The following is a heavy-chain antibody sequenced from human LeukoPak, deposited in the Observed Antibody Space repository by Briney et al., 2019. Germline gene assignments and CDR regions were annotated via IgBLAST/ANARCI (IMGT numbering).Heavy chain of an antibody. Sequence: GASVKVSCKASGYTFTGYYMHWVRQAPGQGLEWMGWINPNSGGTNYAQKLQGRVTMTRDTSISTAYMELSRLRSDDTAVYYCARVIRKNYGDYEPLGYWGQGTLVTVSS. CDR2: INPNSGGT. V-gene: IGHV1-2*02. CDR1: GYTFTGYY. CDR3: ARVIRKNYGDYEPLGY. J-gene: IGHJ4*02. D-gene: IGHD4-17*01.